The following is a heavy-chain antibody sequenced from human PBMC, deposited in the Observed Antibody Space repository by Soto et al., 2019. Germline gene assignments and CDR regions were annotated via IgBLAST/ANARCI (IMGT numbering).Heavy chain of an antibody. V-gene: IGHV3-23*01. CDR3: AKDMGDGTGGEQFDY. D-gene: IGHD3-16*01. CDR1: GFTFSSYA. J-gene: IGHJ4*02. Sequence: GGSLRLSCAASGFTFSSYAMSWVRQAPGKGLEWVSAISGSGGSTYYADSVKGRFTISRDNSKNTLYLQMNSLRAEDTAVYYCAKDMGDGTGGEQFDYWGQGTLVTVSS. CDR2: ISGSGGST.